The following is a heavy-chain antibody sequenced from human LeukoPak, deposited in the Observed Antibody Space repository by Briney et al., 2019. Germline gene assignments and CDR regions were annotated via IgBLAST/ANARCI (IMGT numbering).Heavy chain of an antibody. V-gene: IGHV4-59*01. CDR3: ATRRRGNTAMAFDY. D-gene: IGHD5-18*01. Sequence: SETLSLTCTVSGGSISSYYWSWIRQPPGKGLEWIGYIYYSGSTNYNPSLKSRVTISVDTSKNQFSLKLSSVTAEDTAVYYCATRRRGNTAMAFDYWGQGTLVTVSS. J-gene: IGHJ4*02. CDR1: GGSISSYY. CDR2: IYYSGST.